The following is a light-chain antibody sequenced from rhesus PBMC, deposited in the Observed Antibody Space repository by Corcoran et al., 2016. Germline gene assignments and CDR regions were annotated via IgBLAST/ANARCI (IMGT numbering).Light chain of an antibody. V-gene: IGKV1-25*01. Sequence: DIQMTQSPSSLSASVGDTVTITCQASQGISNYLAWYQQKPGKAPRLLIHDASTLKSGVPSRFSGSGSGTEFTLHISSLQPEDFATYYCQQHNSYPWTFGQGTKLEIK. J-gene: IGKJ1*01. CDR1: QGISNY. CDR2: DAS. CDR3: QQHNSYPWT.